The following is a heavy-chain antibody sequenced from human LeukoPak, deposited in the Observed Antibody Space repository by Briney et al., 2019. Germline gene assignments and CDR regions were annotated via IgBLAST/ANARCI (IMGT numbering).Heavy chain of an antibody. CDR3: AKDHVVYGSGSYALDY. J-gene: IGHJ4*02. CDR1: GFTFSSYA. CDR2: ISGSGGST. D-gene: IGHD3-10*01. V-gene: IGHV3-23*01. Sequence: GGSLRLSCAASGFTFSSYAMSWVRQAPGKGLEWVSAISGSGGSTYYADSVKGRFTISRDNSKNTLYLQMNSLRSEDTAVYYCAKDHVVYGSGSYALDYWGQGTLVPVSS.